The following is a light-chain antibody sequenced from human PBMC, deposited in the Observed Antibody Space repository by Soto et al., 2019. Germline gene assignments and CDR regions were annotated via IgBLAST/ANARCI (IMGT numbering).Light chain of an antibody. CDR2: DAS. Sequence: EIELTQSPATLSLSPGERATLSCRASQSVSTYLAWYQQKPGQAPRLLIYDASNRATGIPARFSGSGSGTVFPLTISMLESESGADYCCHQCSKGLTFGGGTRVEIK. CDR3: HQCSKGLT. V-gene: IGKV3-11*01. CDR1: QSVSTY. J-gene: IGKJ4*01.